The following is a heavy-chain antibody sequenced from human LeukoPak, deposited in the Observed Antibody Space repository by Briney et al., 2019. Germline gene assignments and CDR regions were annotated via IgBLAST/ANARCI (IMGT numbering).Heavy chain of an antibody. Sequence: SETLSLTCAVSGYSISSGYYWGWIRQPPGKGLEWIGSIYHSGSTYYNPSLKSRVTISGDTSKNQFSLKLSSVTAADTAVYYCARDQRGLLWFGEPSYYFDYWGQGTLVTVSS. CDR3: ARDQRGLLWFGEPSYYFDY. CDR2: IYHSGST. CDR1: GYSISSGYY. V-gene: IGHV4-38-2*02. D-gene: IGHD3-10*01. J-gene: IGHJ4*02.